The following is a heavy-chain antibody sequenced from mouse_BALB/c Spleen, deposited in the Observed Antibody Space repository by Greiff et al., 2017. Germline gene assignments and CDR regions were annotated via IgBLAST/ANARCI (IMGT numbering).Heavy chain of an antibody. Sequence: EVQLQESGPGLVKPSQSLSLTCTVTGYSITSDYAWNWIRQFPGNKLEWMGYISYSGSTSYNPSLKSRISITRDTSKNQFFLQLNSVTTEDTATYYCARWDSSGYPFDYWGQGTTLTVSS. CDR3: ARWDSSGYPFDY. D-gene: IGHD3-2*01. CDR1: GYSITSDYA. CDR2: ISYSGST. J-gene: IGHJ2*01. V-gene: IGHV3-2*02.